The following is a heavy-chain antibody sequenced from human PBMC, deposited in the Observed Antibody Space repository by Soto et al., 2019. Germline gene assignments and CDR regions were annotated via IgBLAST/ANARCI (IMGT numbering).Heavy chain of an antibody. CDR3: AGVQLSNLGYFDI. CDR1: GGSVSSGSYY. J-gene: IGHJ2*01. Sequence: QVQLQESGPGLVKPSETLSLTCTVSGGSVSSGSYYWSWIRQPPGKGLEWIGYIYYSGSTNYNPSLKSRVTISADTSKNQLSLKLSSVTAADTAVYYCAGVQLSNLGYFDIWGRGTLVTVSS. CDR2: IYYSGST. V-gene: IGHV4-61*01. D-gene: IGHD5-18*01.